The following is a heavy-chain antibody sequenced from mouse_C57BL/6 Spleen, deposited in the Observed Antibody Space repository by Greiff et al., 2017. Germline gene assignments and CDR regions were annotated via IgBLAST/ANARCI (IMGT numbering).Heavy chain of an antibody. V-gene: IGHV7-3*01. D-gene: IGHD1-1*01. Sequence: EVQVVESGGGLVQPGGSLSLSCAASGFTFTDYYMSWVRQPPGKALEWLGFIRNKANGYTTEYSASVKGRFTISRDNSQSILYLQMNALRAEDSATYYCARSPYYYGSSPFAYWGQGTLVTVSA. CDR2: IRNKANGYTT. J-gene: IGHJ3*01. CDR1: GFTFTDYY. CDR3: ARSPYYYGSSPFAY.